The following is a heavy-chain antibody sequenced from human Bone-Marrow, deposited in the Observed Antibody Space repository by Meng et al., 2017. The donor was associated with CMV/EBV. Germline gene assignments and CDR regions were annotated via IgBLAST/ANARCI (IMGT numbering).Heavy chain of an antibody. J-gene: IGHJ4*02. CDR3: ATNPKNPDDY. Sequence: GESLKISCAASGFIFSTYSMTWVRQAPGKGLEWVSSISSSSRYKYYADSVKGRFTISRDNAKNSLYLQLDSLRVEDTAVYYCATNPKNPDDYWGQGTLVTFSS. V-gene: IGHV3-21*06. CDR2: ISSSSRYK. D-gene: IGHD1-14*01. CDR1: GFIFSTYS.